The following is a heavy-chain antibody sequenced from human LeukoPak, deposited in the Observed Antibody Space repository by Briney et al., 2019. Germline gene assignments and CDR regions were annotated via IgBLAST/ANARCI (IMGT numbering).Heavy chain of an antibody. CDR1: GYTFTSYD. J-gene: IGHJ4*02. V-gene: IGHV1-8*01. CDR3: ARAYYYEDY. Sequence: GASVKVSCKASGYTFTSYDINWVRQATGQGLEWMGWMNPNSGNTGYAQKFQGRVTMTTDRSTNTAYMELRSLRSDDTAVYYCARAYYYEDYWGQGTLVTVSS. CDR2: MNPNSGNT. D-gene: IGHD3-22*01.